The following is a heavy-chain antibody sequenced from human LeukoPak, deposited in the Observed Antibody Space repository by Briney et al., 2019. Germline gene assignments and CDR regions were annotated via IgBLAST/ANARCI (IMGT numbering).Heavy chain of an antibody. Sequence: PSETLSLTCTVSGYSISSGYYWGWIRQPPGKGLEWIGSIHHSGSTNYNPSLKSRVTISVDTSKNQFSLKLSSVAAADTAVYYCARDFIRRGYYFDYWGQGTLVTVSS. D-gene: IGHD5-12*01. CDR3: ARDFIRRGYYFDY. CDR1: GYSISSGYY. V-gene: IGHV4-38-2*02. CDR2: IHHSGST. J-gene: IGHJ4*02.